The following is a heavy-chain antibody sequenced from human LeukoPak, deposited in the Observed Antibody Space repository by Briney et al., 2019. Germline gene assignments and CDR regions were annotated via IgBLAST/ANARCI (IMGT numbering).Heavy chain of an antibody. CDR3: AREDGYCSGGNCYSYFDS. V-gene: IGHV3-7*01. CDR1: GFTFSSDW. D-gene: IGHD2-15*01. CDR2: VKKTGSET. J-gene: IGHJ4*02. Sequence: GGSLRLSCSASGFTFSSDWMSWVRQAPGKGLEWVAYVKKTGSETYYVDSVKGRFTITRDNTRISLFLQMYSLRAEDTAVYFCAREDGYCSGGNCYSYFDSWGQGTLVTVSS.